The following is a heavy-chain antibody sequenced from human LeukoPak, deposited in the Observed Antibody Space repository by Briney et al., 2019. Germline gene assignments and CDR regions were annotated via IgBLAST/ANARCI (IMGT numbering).Heavy chain of an antibody. D-gene: IGHD3-16*02. Sequence: ASVKVSCKASGYTFTSYGFSWVRQAPGQGLEWMGWISAYNGNTNYAQKLQGRVTMTTDTSTSTAYMELRSLRSDDTAVYYCAREHPVGVWGSYRPFDYWGQGTLVTVSS. CDR3: AREHPVGVWGSYRPFDY. J-gene: IGHJ4*02. V-gene: IGHV1-18*01. CDR1: GYTFTSYG. CDR2: ISAYNGNT.